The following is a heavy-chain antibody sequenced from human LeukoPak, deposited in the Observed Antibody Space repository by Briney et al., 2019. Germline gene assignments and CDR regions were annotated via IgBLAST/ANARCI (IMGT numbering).Heavy chain of an antibody. CDR3: ARGIVGATTGGDY. D-gene: IGHD1-26*01. CDR2: IYHSGST. CDR1: GYSISSGYY. Sequence: SETLSLTCNVSGYSISSGYYWGWIRQPPGKGLQRIGTIYHSGSTYYNPSLKSRVTISVDTSKNQFSLKLSSVTAADTAVYYCARGIVGATTGGDYWGQGTLVTVSS. J-gene: IGHJ4*02. V-gene: IGHV4-38-2*02.